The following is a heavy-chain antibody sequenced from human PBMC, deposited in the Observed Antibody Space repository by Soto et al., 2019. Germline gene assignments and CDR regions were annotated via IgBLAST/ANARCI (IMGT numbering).Heavy chain of an antibody. CDR2: ISGSGGST. CDR1: GFTFSSYA. D-gene: IGHD4-17*01. V-gene: IGHV3-23*01. CDR3: AKDRDYGSDFDY. Sequence: GGSLRLSCAASGFTFSSYAMSWVRQAPGKGLEWDSAISGSGGSTHYADSVKGRFTISRDNSKNTLYLQMNSLRAEDTAVYYCAKDRDYGSDFDYWGQGTLVTAPQ. J-gene: IGHJ4*02.